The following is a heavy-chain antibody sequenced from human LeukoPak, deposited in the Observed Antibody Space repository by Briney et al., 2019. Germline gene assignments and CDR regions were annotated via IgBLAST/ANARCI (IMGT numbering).Heavy chain of an antibody. CDR3: AGTMVRGVIGRKLDY. Sequence: SETLSLTCTVSGGSLSSYYWSWIRQPPGKGLEWIGYIYYSGSTNYNPSLKSRVTISVDTSKNQFSLKLSSVTAADTAVYYCAGTMVRGVIGRKLDYWGQGTLVTVSS. J-gene: IGHJ4*02. V-gene: IGHV4-59*08. CDR2: IYYSGST. D-gene: IGHD3-10*01. CDR1: GGSLSSYY.